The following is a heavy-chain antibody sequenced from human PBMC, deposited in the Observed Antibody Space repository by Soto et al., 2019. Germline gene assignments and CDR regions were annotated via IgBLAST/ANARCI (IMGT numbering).Heavy chain of an antibody. V-gene: IGHV3-11*03. Sequence: GGSLRLSCAASGFTFSDYYMSWIRQAPGKGLEWVSYISSSSSYTNYADSVKGRFTISRDNAKNSLYLQMNSLRAEDTAVYYCARYIVVVPAAKGVYGMDVWGQGTTVTVSS. J-gene: IGHJ6*02. CDR1: GFTFSDYY. CDR2: ISSSSSYT. CDR3: ARYIVVVPAAKGVYGMDV. D-gene: IGHD2-2*01.